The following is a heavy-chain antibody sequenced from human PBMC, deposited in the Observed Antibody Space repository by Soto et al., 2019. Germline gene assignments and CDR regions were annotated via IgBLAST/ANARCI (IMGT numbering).Heavy chain of an antibody. J-gene: IGHJ4*02. V-gene: IGHV3-30*18. CDR3: AKTATGSGYDSAWVY. CDR2: ISYDGINT. CDR1: GFTFSSYG. Sequence: QVQLVESGGGVVQPGRSLRLFCAASGFTFSSYGMHWVRQAPGKGLEWEAVISYDGINTNYADSVKGRYTISRDNSKNTLYLQMNSLRVEDTAVYYCAKTATGSGYDSAWVYWGQGTLVTVSS. D-gene: IGHD5-12*01.